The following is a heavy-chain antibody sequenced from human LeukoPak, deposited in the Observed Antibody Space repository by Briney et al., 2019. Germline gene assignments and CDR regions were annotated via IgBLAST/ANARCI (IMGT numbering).Heavy chain of an antibody. CDR2: IFHTGST. V-gene: IGHV4-39*07. J-gene: IGHJ5*02. CDR1: GGSISSSSYY. D-gene: IGHD6-6*01. CDR3: ARESSSSTYNWFDP. Sequence: SETLSLTCTVSGGSISSSSYYWGWIRQPPGKGLEWIGCIFHTGSTYYNPSLKSRVTISADTSKNQFSLKLSSVTAADTAVYYCARESSSSTYNWFDPWGQGTLVTVSS.